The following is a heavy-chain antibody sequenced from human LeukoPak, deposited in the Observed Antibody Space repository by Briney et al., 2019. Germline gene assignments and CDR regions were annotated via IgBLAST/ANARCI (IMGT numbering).Heavy chain of an antibody. CDR1: GFTFSSYS. J-gene: IGHJ4*02. CDR3: ARVRGNNYGYLDY. V-gene: IGHV3-21*01. Sequence: GGSLRLSCAASGFTFSSYSMNWVRQAPGKGLEWVSSISSSNSYIYYADSVKGRFTISRDNAKNSLYLQMNSLRAEDTAVYYCARVRGNNYGYLDYWGQGTLVTVSS. CDR2: ISSSNSYI. D-gene: IGHD5-18*01.